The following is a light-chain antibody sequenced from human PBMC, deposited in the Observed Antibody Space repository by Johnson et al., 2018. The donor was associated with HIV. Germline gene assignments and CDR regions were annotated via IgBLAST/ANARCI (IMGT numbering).Light chain of an antibody. CDR2: DNN. Sequence: HSVLTQPPSVSAAPGQKVTISCSGSSSNIGNNYVSWYQQLPGTAPKLLIYDNNKRPSGIPDRFSGSKSGTSATLGITGLQTGDEADYYCGTWDSSLSAGPYVFGTGTKVTVL. CDR3: GTWDSSLSAGPYV. J-gene: IGLJ1*01. CDR1: SSNIGNNY. V-gene: IGLV1-51*01.